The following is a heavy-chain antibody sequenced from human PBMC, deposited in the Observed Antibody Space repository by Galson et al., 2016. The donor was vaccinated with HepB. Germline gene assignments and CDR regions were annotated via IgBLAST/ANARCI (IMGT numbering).Heavy chain of an antibody. CDR2: ISGSSTSI. Sequence: SLRLSCAASGFTFSSFVMSWVRQAPGKGLEWASVISGSSTSINYADSVKGRFTISRDNSRNTLYMQMSSLRDEDTAVYYCARIAYGGNGPFDIWGQGTMVTVSS. J-gene: IGHJ3*02. D-gene: IGHD4-23*01. CDR1: GFTFSSFV. V-gene: IGHV3-23*01. CDR3: ARIAYGGNGPFDI.